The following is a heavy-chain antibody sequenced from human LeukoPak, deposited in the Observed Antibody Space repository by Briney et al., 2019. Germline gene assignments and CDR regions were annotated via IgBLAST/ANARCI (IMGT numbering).Heavy chain of an antibody. D-gene: IGHD6-19*01. J-gene: IGHJ4*02. CDR2: IIPIFGTA. CDR3: ARGLVLQWLPEYYFDY. V-gene: IGHV1-69*05. CDR1: GGTFSSYA. Sequence: SVKVSCKASGGTFSSYAISWVRQAPGQGLEWMGGIIPIFGTANYAQTFQGRVTITTDESTSTAYMELSSLRSEDTAVYYCARGLVLQWLPEYYFDYWGQGTLVTVSS.